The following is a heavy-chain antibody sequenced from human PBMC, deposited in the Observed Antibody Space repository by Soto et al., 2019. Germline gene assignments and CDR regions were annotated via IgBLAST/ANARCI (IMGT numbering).Heavy chain of an antibody. CDR1: GGSISSGAYY. J-gene: IGHJ5*02. CDR2: IYYSGGT. V-gene: IGHV4-31*11. Sequence: QVQLQESGPGLVKPSQTLSLTCAVSGGSISSGAYYWSWIRQHPGKGLEWIGYIYYSGGTYYNPSLQSRVTISVDTSKSQVSLKLSSVTAADTAVYYCAREEGGGYDHRWFDPWGQGTLVTVSS. D-gene: IGHD5-12*01. CDR3: AREEGGGYDHRWFDP.